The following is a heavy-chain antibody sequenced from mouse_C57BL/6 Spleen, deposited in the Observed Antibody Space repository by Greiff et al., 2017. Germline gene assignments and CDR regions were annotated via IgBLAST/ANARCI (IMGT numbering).Heavy chain of an antibody. J-gene: IGHJ2*01. CDR2: IYPSDSET. V-gene: IGHV1-61*01. D-gene: IGHD2-3*01. CDR1: GYTFTSYW. Sequence: QVQLQQPGAELVRPGSSVKLSCKASGYTFTSYWMDWVKQRPGQGLEWIGNIYPSDSETHYNQKFKDKATLTVDKSSSTSYMQLSSLTSEDSAVYYCAGYDCYFGDYWGQGTTLTVSS. CDR3: AGYDCYFGDY.